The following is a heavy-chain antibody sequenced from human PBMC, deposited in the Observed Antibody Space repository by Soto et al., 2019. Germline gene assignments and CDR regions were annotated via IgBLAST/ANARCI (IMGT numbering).Heavy chain of an antibody. J-gene: IGHJ5*02. V-gene: IGHV4-39*02. CDR1: GDSISSAGYS. CDR3: ARERPDGARLDP. CDR2: IYYSGNT. D-gene: IGHD6-6*01. Sequence: SETLSLTCTVSGDSISSAGYSWGWIRQPPGKGLEYIGTIYYSGNTYYNSSLMSRVTISLDTSKNQFSLKLTSVTAADTAVYYCARERPDGARLDPWGQGTLVTVSS.